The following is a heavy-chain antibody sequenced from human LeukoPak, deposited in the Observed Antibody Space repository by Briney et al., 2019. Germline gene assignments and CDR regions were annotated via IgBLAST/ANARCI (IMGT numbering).Heavy chain of an antibody. D-gene: IGHD3-3*01. Sequence: ASVKVSCKASGYTFTGYYMHWVRQAPGQGLEWMGWINPNSGGTNYAQKFQGRVTMTRDTSISTAYMELSRLRSDDTAVYYCARGLGFDYDFWSGYLSNWFDLWGQGTLVTVSS. CDR2: INPNSGGT. V-gene: IGHV1-2*02. J-gene: IGHJ5*02. CDR1: GYTFTGYY. CDR3: ARGLGFDYDFWSGYLSNWFDL.